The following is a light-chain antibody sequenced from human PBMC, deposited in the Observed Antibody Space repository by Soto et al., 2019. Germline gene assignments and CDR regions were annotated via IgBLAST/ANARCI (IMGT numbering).Light chain of an antibody. CDR3: QQRKSWPPIT. Sequence: EIVLTQSPATLSLSPGERATLSCRASQSVSNYLAWYQQKPGQAPRLLIYDASNRATGIPARFSGSGSGTDFTLTISSLEPEDFAIYYCQQRKSWPPITFGQGTRLEIK. CDR1: QSVSNY. V-gene: IGKV3-11*01. CDR2: DAS. J-gene: IGKJ5*01.